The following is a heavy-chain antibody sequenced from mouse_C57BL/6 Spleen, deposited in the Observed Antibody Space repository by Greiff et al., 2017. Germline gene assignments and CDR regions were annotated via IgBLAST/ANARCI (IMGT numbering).Heavy chain of an antibody. CDR3: ARGYYGNYDYDAMDY. CDR1: GYTFTSYT. Sequence: VQLQQSGAELARPGASVKMSCTASGYTFTSYTMHWVNQRPGQGLEWIGYINPGSGYTKYNQKFKDKATLTADKSSSTDYMQLSSLTSEDSAVYYCARGYYGNYDYDAMDYWGQGTSVTVSS. V-gene: IGHV1-4*01. CDR2: INPGSGYT. D-gene: IGHD2-1*01. J-gene: IGHJ4*01.